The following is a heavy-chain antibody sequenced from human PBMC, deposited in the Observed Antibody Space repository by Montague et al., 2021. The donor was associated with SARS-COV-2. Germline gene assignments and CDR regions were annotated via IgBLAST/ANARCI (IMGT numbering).Heavy chain of an antibody. CDR3: ARAVSVRRAVNWFDP. J-gene: IGHJ5*02. V-gene: IGHV4-59*11. CDR1: GGSMSDHY. CDR2: IYYSGGI. D-gene: IGHD3-10*01. Sequence: SETLSLTCTVSGGSMSDHYWAWVRQPPGKGLEWLAYIYYSGGINSXASLKSRVSMSVDTSKNQFSLKLTSVTAADTAVYYCARAVSVRRAVNWFDPWGQGTLVTVPS.